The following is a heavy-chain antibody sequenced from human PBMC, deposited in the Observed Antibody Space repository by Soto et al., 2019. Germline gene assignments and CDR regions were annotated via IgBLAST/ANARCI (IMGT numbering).Heavy chain of an antibody. CDR2: IKSKPDGGTT. CDR3: VTGQYCDY. Sequence: GGSLRLSCIGSGFTFSNAWINWVRQAPGKGLEWVGRIKSKPDGGTTDYAAPVKGRFTISRDDSKNTVYLQMNSLKTEDTALYYCVTGQYCDYWGQGTLVTVSS. J-gene: IGHJ4*02. CDR1: GFTFSNAW. V-gene: IGHV3-15*01.